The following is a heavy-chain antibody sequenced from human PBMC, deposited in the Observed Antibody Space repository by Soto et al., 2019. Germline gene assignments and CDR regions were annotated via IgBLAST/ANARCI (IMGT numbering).Heavy chain of an antibody. D-gene: IGHD5-12*01. CDR2: LDPEDGET. Sequence: ASVKVSCKVSGYTLTELSMHWVRQAPGKGLEWMGGLDPEDGETIYAQKFQGRVTMTEDTSTDTAYMELSSLRSEDTAVYYCATGVATKIYYYYGMDVWGQGTTVTVSS. V-gene: IGHV1-24*01. J-gene: IGHJ6*02. CDR1: GYTLTELS. CDR3: ATGVATKIYYYYGMDV.